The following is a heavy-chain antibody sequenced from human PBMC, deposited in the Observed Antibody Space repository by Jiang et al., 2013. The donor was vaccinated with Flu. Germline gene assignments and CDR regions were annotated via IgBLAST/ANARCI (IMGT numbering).Heavy chain of an antibody. J-gene: IGHJ5*02. CDR2: VHFSGST. CDR3: VRLRWEMRGNYFDP. D-gene: IGHD1-26*01. Sequence: LLKPSETLSLTCNASGDSISSDNFYWGWIRQSPGKGLEWIGYVHFSGSTYHNPSLKSRLTVSGDASKNQVSMNLTSVTAADTALYFCVRLRWEMRGNYFDPWGPGTLVTVSS. V-gene: IGHV4-39*01. CDR1: GDSISSDNFY.